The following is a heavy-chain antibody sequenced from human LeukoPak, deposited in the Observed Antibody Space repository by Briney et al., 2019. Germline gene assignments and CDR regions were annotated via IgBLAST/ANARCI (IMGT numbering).Heavy chain of an antibody. V-gene: IGHV3-33*01. J-gene: IGHJ4*02. CDR3: ARGGYSGYEQVDY. D-gene: IGHD5-12*01. Sequence: GGSLRLSCAASGFTFSSYGTHWVRQAPGKGLEWVAVIWYDGSNKYYADSVKGRFTISRDNSKNTLYLQMNSLRAEDTAVYYCARGGYSGYEQVDYWGQGTLVTVSS. CDR1: GFTFSSYG. CDR2: IWYDGSNK.